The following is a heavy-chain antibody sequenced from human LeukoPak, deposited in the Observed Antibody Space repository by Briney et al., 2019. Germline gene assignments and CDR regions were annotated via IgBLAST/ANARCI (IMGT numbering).Heavy chain of an antibody. CDR1: GFQFSTYG. J-gene: IGHJ4*02. D-gene: IGHD1-14*01. V-gene: IGHV3-30*18. Sequence: GGSLRLSCAASGFQFSTYGMHWVRQAPGKGLEWVAAISNDGSNKFYTDSVKGRFTISRDNPKSTMNLQMNSLRAEDTAVYYCANIGPRTRQGDYWGQGTLVTVSS. CDR3: ANIGPRTRQGDY. CDR2: ISNDGSNK.